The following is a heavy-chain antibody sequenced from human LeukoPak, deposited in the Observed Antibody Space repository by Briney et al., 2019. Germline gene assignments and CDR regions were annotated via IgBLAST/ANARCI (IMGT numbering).Heavy chain of an antibody. D-gene: IGHD6-19*01. CDR1: GYTLTELS. CDR2: FDPEDGET. J-gene: IGHJ4*02. CDR3: ATGTIAVAGKNDY. Sequence: ASVKVSCKVSGYTLTELSMHWARQAPGKGLEWMGGFDPEDGETTYAQKFQGRVTMTEDTSTDTAYMELSSLRSEDTAVYYCATGTIAVAGKNDYWGRGTLVTVSS. V-gene: IGHV1-24*01.